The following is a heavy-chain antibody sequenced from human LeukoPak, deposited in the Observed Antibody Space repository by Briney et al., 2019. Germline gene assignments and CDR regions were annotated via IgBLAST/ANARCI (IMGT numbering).Heavy chain of an antibody. CDR2: INHSGST. CDR1: GGSLSGYY. V-gene: IGHV4-34*01. CDR3: ASGYSHYNGMDV. J-gene: IGHJ6*02. D-gene: IGHD5-18*01. Sequence: PSETLSLTCPVYGGSLSGYYWSWIRQPPGKGREWIGEINHSGSTNYNPSLKSRVTISVDTSKNQSSLKLSSVTAADTAVYYCASGYSHYNGMDVWGQGTTVTVSS.